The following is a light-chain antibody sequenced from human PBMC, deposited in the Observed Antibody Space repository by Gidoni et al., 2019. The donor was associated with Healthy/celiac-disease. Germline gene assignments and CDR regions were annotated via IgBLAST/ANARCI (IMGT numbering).Light chain of an antibody. CDR2: DNN. J-gene: IGLJ2*01. Sequence: QPVLTQPPSVSEAPGQKVTIARSGSSSNIGNNYVTWYQQLPGTAPKRLIYDNNKRPSGIPDRFSGSKSGTSATLGITGLQTGDEADYYCGTWDSSLSATYLVFGGGTKLTVL. CDR1: SSNIGNNY. CDR3: GTWDSSLSATYLV. V-gene: IGLV1-51*01.